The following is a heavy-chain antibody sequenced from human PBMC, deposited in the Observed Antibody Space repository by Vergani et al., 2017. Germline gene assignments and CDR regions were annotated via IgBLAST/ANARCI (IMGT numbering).Heavy chain of an antibody. Sequence: QLQLQESGPGLVKPSETLSLTCTVSGGSISSSSYYWGWIRQPPGKGLEWIGSIYYSGSTYYNPSLKSRVTISVDTSKNQFSLKLSSVTAADTAVYYCATGIAAAGTVADYWGQGTLVTVSS. D-gene: IGHD6-13*01. CDR2: IYYSGST. V-gene: IGHV4-39*07. CDR1: GGSISSSSYY. CDR3: ATGIAAAGTVADY. J-gene: IGHJ4*02.